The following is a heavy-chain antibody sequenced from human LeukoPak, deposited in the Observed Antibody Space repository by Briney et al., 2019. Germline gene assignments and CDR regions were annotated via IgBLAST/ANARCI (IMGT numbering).Heavy chain of an antibody. V-gene: IGHV3-7*01. CDR2: IKQDGSEK. Sequence: PGGSLRLSCAVSGFTFSSYGMHWVRQAPGKGLEWVANIKQDGSEKYYLDSVKGRFTISRDNAKKSLYLQMNSLRAEDTAVYYCARDPWYFYDRSGYPLDNWGQGTLVTVSS. J-gene: IGHJ4*02. CDR3: ARDPWYFYDRSGYPLDN. D-gene: IGHD3-22*01. CDR1: GFTFSSYG.